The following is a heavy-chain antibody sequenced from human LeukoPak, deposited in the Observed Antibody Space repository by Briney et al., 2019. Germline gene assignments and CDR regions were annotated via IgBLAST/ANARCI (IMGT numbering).Heavy chain of an antibody. CDR3: ARTHERDLDY. V-gene: IGHV3-48*01. CDR1: GFTFSSYH. Sequence: GRSLRLSCAASGFTFSSYHMNWVRQAPGKGLEWVSYISIISSTIYYADSVKGRFTISRDDAKNSVYLQMNSLRAEDTAVYYCARTHERDLDYWGQGTLVTVSS. CDR2: ISIISSTI. J-gene: IGHJ4*02.